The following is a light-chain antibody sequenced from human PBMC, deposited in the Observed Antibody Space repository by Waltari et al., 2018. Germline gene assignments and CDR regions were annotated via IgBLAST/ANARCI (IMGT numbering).Light chain of an antibody. Sequence: DIQMTQSPSSLSASVGDRVNITCRASQSLSSYLNWYQQKPGKAPKLLIYAASSLQSGVPSRFSGSGSGTDFTLTISSLQPEDFATYYCQQSYSTPLTFGGGTKVEIK. V-gene: IGKV1-39*01. J-gene: IGKJ4*01. CDR3: QQSYSTPLT. CDR1: QSLSSY. CDR2: AAS.